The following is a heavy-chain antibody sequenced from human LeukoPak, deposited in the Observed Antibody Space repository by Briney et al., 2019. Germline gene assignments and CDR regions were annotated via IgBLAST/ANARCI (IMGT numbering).Heavy chain of an antibody. J-gene: IGHJ4*02. V-gene: IGHV3-23*01. CDR1: GFTFSSYA. D-gene: IGHD3-10*01. CDR2: ISGSDGST. Sequence: PGGSLRLSCAASGFTFSSYAMSWVRQAPGMGLEWVSTISGSDGSTYYADSVKGRFTISRDNSKNTLYLQMNSLRAGDTAVYYCAKGSSGSGNYFLLFDYWGQGTLVTVSS. CDR3: AKGSSGSGNYFLLFDY.